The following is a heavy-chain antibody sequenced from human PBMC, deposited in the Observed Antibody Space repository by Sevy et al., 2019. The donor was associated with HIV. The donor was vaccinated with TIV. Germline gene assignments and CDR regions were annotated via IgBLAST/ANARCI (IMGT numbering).Heavy chain of an antibody. Sequence: GGSLRLSCVASGFTLNSYWMHWVRQAPGKGLEWVANIKQDGSVKYYVDSVKGRFTMSRDNARNLLYLQMNSLRVEDTALYYCVRAIAADGSSGGQGTLVTVSS. CDR1: GFTLNSYW. J-gene: IGHJ4*02. D-gene: IGHD6-13*01. CDR3: VRAIAADGSS. V-gene: IGHV3-7*04. CDR2: IKQDGSVK.